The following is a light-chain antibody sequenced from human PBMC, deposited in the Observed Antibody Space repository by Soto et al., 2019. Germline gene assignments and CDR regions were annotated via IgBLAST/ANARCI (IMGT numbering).Light chain of an antibody. CDR2: KAS. CDR3: QQYNDYSWT. CDR1: QTISSW. Sequence: DIQMTQSPSTLSASVGDRVTITCRASQTISSWLAWYQQKPGKAPKLLIYKASSLESGVPSRFSGSGSGTEFTLTISSLQHDDFATYYCQQYNDYSWTFGQGTKVDIK. J-gene: IGKJ1*01. V-gene: IGKV1-5*03.